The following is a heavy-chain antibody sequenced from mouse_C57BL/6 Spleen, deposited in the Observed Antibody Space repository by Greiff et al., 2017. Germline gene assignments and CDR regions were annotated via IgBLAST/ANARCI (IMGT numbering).Heavy chain of an antibody. D-gene: IGHD2-3*01. V-gene: IGHV1-64*01. CDR2: IPPNSGST. Sequence: QVQLQQPGAELVKPGASVKLSCKASGYTFTSYWMHWVKQRPGQGLEWIGMIPPNSGSTNYNEKFKSKATLTVDKSSSTAYMQLSSLTSEDSAVYYCARCDGYFYYFDDWGQGTTLTVSS. CDR3: ARCDGYFYYFDD. J-gene: IGHJ2*01. CDR1: GYTFTSYW.